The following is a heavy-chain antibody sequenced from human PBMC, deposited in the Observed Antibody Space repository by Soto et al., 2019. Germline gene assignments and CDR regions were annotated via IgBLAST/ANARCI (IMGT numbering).Heavy chain of an antibody. CDR3: ATDAWELLRIDI. Sequence: ASVKISCKVSGYTLTELSMHWVRQAPGKGLEWMGGFDPEDGETIYAQKFQGRVTMTEDTSTDTAYMELSSLRSEDTAVYYCATDAWELLRIDIWGQGTMVTVSS. D-gene: IGHD1-26*01. J-gene: IGHJ3*02. CDR1: GYTLTELS. CDR2: FDPEDGET. V-gene: IGHV1-24*01.